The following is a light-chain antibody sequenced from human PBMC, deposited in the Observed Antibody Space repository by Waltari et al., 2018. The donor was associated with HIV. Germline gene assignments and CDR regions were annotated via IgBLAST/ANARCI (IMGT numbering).Light chain of an antibody. CDR2: GAS. CDR3: QQYNTWWT. Sequence: EIVLTQSPAFLSVSPGERASLSCRASQSVRYKLAWYQQKPGQAPRLLIYGASIRATGIPARFSGSGSGTDFSLTISSLQSEDSAVYYCQQYNTWWTFGQGTKVEFK. J-gene: IGKJ1*01. CDR1: QSVRYK. V-gene: IGKV3-15*01.